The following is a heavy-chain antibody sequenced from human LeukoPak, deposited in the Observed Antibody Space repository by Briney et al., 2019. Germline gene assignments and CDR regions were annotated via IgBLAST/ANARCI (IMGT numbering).Heavy chain of an antibody. CDR1: GFTFSSYA. CDR3: AKDLYYYDSSGYYPTIGY. V-gene: IGHV3-23*01. D-gene: IGHD3-22*01. Sequence: LTGGSLRLSCAASGFTFSSYAMSWVRQAPGKGLEWVSAISGSGGGTYYADSVKGRFTISRDNSKNTLYLQMNSLRAEDTAVYYCAKDLYYYDSSGYYPTIGYWGQGTLVTVSS. J-gene: IGHJ4*02. CDR2: ISGSGGGT.